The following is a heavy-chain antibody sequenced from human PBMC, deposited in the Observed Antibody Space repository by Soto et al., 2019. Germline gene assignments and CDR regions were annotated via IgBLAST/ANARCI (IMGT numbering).Heavy chain of an antibody. D-gene: IGHD3-10*01. V-gene: IGHV3-30*03. CDR2: ISYDGSNQ. CDR1: GFTFNIYG. J-gene: IGHJ6*02. Sequence: LRLSCAASGFTFNIYGMHWVRQAPDKGLEWVALISYDGSNQYYADSVKGRFTISRDNSKNSLYLQMNSLRGEDTAVYYCAREGSVSSSDYYAYYYGMDVWGQGTTVTVSS. CDR3: AREGSVSSSDYYAYYYGMDV.